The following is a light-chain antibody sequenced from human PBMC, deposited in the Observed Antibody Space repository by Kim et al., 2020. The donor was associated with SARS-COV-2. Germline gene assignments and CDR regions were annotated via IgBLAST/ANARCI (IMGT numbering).Light chain of an antibody. CDR1: QSISSW. J-gene: IGKJ1*01. V-gene: IGKV1-5*03. CDR2: KAS. CDR3: QQYNSYPRT. Sequence: ASLGVRVTFPCRASQSISSWLAWYQQKPGKAPKLLIYKASSLESGVPSRFSGSGSGTEFTLTISSLQPDDFATYYCQQYNSYPRTFGPGTKVDIK.